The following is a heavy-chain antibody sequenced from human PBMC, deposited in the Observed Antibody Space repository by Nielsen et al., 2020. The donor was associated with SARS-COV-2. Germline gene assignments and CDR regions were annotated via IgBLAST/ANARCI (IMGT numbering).Heavy chain of an antibody. J-gene: IGHJ6*02. CDR3: ARDGSGRGGMDV. CDR2: IYYSGST. Sequence: SGPTLVKPTQTLTLTCTFSGFSLSTSGICVSWIRQPPGKGLEWIGYIYYSGSTYYNPSLKSRVTISVDTSKNQFSLKLSSVTAADTAVYYCARDGSGRGGMDVWGQGTTVTVSS. CDR1: GFSLSTSGIC. D-gene: IGHD3-10*01. V-gene: IGHV4-30-4*08.